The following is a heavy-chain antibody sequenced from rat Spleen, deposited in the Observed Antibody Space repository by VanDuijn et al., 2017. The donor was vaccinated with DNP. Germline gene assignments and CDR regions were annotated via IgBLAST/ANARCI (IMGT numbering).Heavy chain of an antibody. Sequence: EVQLMESGGGLVQPGRSLKLSCAASGFTFSNYDMAWVRQAPTKGLEWVASISASGGSTSYRDSVKGRFTISRDNAKSTLYLQMDSLRSEDTATYYCTTDFERGYWGQGVMVTVSS. CDR2: ISASGGST. CDR3: TTDFERGY. J-gene: IGHJ2*01. V-gene: IGHV5-19*01. CDR1: GFTFSNYD. D-gene: IGHD1-11*01.